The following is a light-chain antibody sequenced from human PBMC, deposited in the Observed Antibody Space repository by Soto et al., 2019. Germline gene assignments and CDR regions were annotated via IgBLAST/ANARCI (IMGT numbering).Light chain of an antibody. J-gene: IGLJ3*02. Sequence: QSALTQPASVSGAPGQSITISCTGSNSDVVAYNYVSWYQQHPGKAPKLIIYEVNNRPSGVSHRFSGSKSGNTASLTISEPQAEDEADYYCASYTISSTRVFGGGTKLTVL. CDR3: ASYTISSTRV. CDR2: EVN. CDR1: NSDVVAYNY. V-gene: IGLV2-14*01.